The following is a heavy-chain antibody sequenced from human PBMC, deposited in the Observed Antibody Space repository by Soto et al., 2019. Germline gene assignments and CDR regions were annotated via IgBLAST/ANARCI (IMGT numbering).Heavy chain of an antibody. CDR1: GGSFSGYY. CDR2: INHSGST. D-gene: IGHD4-17*01. CDR3: ASPSPSAVTSRGYDY. V-gene: IGHV4-34*01. J-gene: IGHJ4*02. Sequence: PSETLSLTCAVYGGSFSGYYWSWIRQPPGKGLEWIGEINHSGSTNYNPSLTSRVTISVDTSKNQFSLKLSSVTAADTAVYYCASPSPSAVTSRGYDYWGQGTLVTVSS.